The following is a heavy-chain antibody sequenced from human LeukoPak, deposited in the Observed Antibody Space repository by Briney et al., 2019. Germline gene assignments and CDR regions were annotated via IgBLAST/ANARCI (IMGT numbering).Heavy chain of an antibody. CDR1: GGSISSGDYY. D-gene: IGHD6-19*01. V-gene: IGHV4-30-4*01. J-gene: IGHJ5*02. CDR2: IYYSGST. Sequence: SETLSLTCTVSGGSISSGDYYWSWIRQPPGKGLEWIGYIYYSGSTYYNPSLKSRVTISVDTSKNQFSLKLSSVTAADTAVYYCAREGSGPYKNWFDPWGQGTLVTVSS. CDR3: AREGSGPYKNWFDP.